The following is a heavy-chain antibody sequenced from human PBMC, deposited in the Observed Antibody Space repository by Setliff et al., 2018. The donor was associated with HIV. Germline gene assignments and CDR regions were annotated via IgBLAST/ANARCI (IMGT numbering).Heavy chain of an antibody. V-gene: IGHV4-59*08. CDR2: IYYSGST. CDR1: GGFISSYY. Sequence: SETLSLTCFVSGGFISSYYWSWIRQPPGKGLEWIGYIYYSGSTNYNPSLKSRVTISMDTSKNQFSLNLNSVTATDTAVYYCAKRTFGSGRLDPWGQGTLVTVSS. CDR3: AKRTFGSGRLDP. D-gene: IGHD3-16*01. J-gene: IGHJ5*02.